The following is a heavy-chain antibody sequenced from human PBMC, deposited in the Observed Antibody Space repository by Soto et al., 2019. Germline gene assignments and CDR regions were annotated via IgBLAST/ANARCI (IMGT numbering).Heavy chain of an antibody. Sequence: SETLSLTCTVSGGSISSYYWSWIRQPPGKGLEWIGYIYYSGSTNYNPSLKSRVTISVDTSKNQFSLKLSSVTAADTAVYYCARVWSGVGYSKTNWFDPWGQGTLVTVSS. D-gene: IGHD4-4*01. V-gene: IGHV4-59*01. CDR2: IYYSGST. CDR3: ARVWSGVGYSKTNWFDP. CDR1: GGSISSYY. J-gene: IGHJ5*02.